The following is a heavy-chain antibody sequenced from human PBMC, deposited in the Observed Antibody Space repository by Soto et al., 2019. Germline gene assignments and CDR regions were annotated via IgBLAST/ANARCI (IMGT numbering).Heavy chain of an antibody. CDR1: GFTFSSYA. J-gene: IGHJ4*02. D-gene: IGHD6-19*01. V-gene: IGHV3-23*01. CDR2: ISGSGGST. Sequence: EVQLLESGGGLVQPGGSLRLSCAASGFTFSSYAMSWVRQAPGKGLEWVSAISGSGGSTYYADSVKGRFTISRDNSKNTLYLQMNSLRAEDTGVYYCAKQWSGWGNFDYWGQGTLVTVSS. CDR3: AKQWSGWGNFDY.